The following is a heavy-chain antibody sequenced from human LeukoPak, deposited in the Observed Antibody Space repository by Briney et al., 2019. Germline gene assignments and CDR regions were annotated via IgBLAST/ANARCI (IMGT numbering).Heavy chain of an antibody. CDR3: ARDRYGAVAGHGGFDY. CDR2: INSDGSST. V-gene: IGHV3-74*01. J-gene: IGHJ4*02. CDR1: GFTFSSYW. D-gene: IGHD6-19*01. Sequence: GGSLRLSCAASGFTFSSYWMHWVRQAPGKGLVWVSRINSDGSSTSYADSVKGRFTISRDNAKNTLYLQMNSLRAEDTAVYYCARDRYGAVAGHGGFDYWGQGTLATVSS.